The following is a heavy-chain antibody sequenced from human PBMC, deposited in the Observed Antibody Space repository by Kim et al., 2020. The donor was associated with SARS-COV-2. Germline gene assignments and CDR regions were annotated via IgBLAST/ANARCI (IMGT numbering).Heavy chain of an antibody. CDR2: IYYSGST. J-gene: IGHJ4*02. CDR3: ASYDYYYGSGSYHPGDY. D-gene: IGHD3-10*01. V-gene: IGHV4-39*01. Sequence: SETLSLTCTVSGGSISSSSYYWGWIRQPPGKGLEWIGSIYYSGSTYYNPSLKSRVTTSVDTSKNQFSLKLSSVTAADTAVYYCASYDYYYGSGSYHPGDYWGQGTLVTVSS. CDR1: GGSISSSSYY.